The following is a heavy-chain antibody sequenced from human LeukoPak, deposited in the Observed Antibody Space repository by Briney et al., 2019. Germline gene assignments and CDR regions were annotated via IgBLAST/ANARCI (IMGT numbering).Heavy chain of an antibody. CDR2: IYYSGST. CDR3: AGYVLGYYYYMDV. D-gene: IGHD3-3*02. Sequence: SETLSLTCTVSGGSISSSSYYWGWIRQPPGQGLEWIGSIYYSGSTYYNPSLKSRVTISVDTSKNQFSLKLSSVTAADTAVYYCAGYVLGYYYYMDVWGKGTTVTVSS. J-gene: IGHJ6*03. CDR1: GGSISSSSYY. V-gene: IGHV4-39*01.